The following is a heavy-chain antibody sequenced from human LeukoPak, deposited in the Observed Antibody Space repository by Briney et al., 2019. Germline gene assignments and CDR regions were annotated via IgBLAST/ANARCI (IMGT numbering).Heavy chain of an antibody. J-gene: IGHJ5*02. V-gene: IGHV3-9*01. Sequence: GGPLRLSCAASGFTFDDYAMHWVRQAPGKGLEWVSGISWNSGSIGYADSVKGRFTISRDNAKNSLYLQMNSLRAEDTALYYCAKAARVVVDSESDWFDPWGQGTLVTVSS. CDR2: ISWNSGSI. CDR1: GFTFDDYA. CDR3: AKAARVVVDSESDWFDP. D-gene: IGHD2-15*01.